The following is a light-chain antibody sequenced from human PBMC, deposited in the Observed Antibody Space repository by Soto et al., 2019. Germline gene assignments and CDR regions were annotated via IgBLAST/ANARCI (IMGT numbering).Light chain of an antibody. CDR1: QSISSW. CDR2: KAS. V-gene: IGKV1-5*03. CDR3: QQYNSYLWT. Sequence: DIQMTQSPSTLSASVGDRVTITCRASQSISSWLAWYQQKPGKAPKLLIYKASSLESGVPSRFSGSGSGTEFTLTISSLQHDDFATYYCQQYNSYLWTFGQGTKVDI. J-gene: IGKJ1*01.